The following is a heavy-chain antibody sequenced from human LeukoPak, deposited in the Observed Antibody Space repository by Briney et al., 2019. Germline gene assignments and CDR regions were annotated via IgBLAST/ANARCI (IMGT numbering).Heavy chain of an antibody. V-gene: IGHV3-49*04. Sequence: PGGSLRLSCAASGFTFSSYAMSWVRQAPGKGLEWVGFIRSKAYGGTTEYAASVKGRFTISRDDSKSIAYLQMNSLKTEDTAVYYCTRIGEYYYYMDVWGKGTTVTVSS. CDR3: TRIGEYYYYMDV. J-gene: IGHJ6*03. CDR1: GFTFSSYA. CDR2: IRSKAYGGTT.